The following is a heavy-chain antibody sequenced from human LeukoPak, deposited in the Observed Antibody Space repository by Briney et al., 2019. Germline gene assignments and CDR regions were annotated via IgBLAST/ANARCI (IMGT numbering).Heavy chain of an antibody. V-gene: IGHV1-69*05. D-gene: IGHD3-22*01. CDR1: GGTFSRYA. CDR3: ARARPNYYDSSGYYY. Sequence: ASVKVSCKASGGTFSRYAISWVRQAPGQGLEWMGGIIPIFGTANYAQKFQGRVTITTDESTSTAYMELSSLRSEDTAVYYCARARPNYYDSSGYYYWGQGTLVTVSS. J-gene: IGHJ4*02. CDR2: IIPIFGTA.